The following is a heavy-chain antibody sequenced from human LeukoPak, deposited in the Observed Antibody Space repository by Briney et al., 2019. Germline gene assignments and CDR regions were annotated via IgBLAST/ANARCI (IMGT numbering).Heavy chain of an antibody. Sequence: KPSETLSLTCTVSGGSISSYSWSWIRQPPGKGLEWIGYIYYSGSTNYNPSLKSRVTISVDTSKNQFSLKLSSVTAADTAMYFCAKDRGSGWDGFDIWGQGTMVTVSS. J-gene: IGHJ3*02. D-gene: IGHD3-10*01. CDR2: IYYSGST. V-gene: IGHV4-59*01. CDR3: AKDRGSGWDGFDI. CDR1: GGSISSYS.